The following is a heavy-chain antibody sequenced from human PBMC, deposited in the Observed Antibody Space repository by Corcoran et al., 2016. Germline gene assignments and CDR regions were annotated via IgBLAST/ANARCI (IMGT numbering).Heavy chain of an antibody. V-gene: IGHV4-59*01. Sequence: QVQLQESGQGLVKPSETLSLTCTVAGGSISSDYWSWIRQPPGKGLEWIGYIHYTGSINYNPSLKSRVTVSVDTSKSQVSLQLSSVTAADTAVYYCARVTTNVSTWRFDPWGQGTLVTVSS. D-gene: IGHD3-16*01. CDR3: ARVTTNVSTWRFDP. J-gene: IGHJ5*02. CDR1: GGSISSDY. CDR2: IHYTGSI.